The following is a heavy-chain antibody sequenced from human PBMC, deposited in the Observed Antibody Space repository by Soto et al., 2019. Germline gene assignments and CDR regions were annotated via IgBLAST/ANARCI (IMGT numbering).Heavy chain of an antibody. CDR1: GGSISSGDYY. V-gene: IGHV4-30-4*01. Sequence: TLSLTCTVSGGSISSGDYYWIWIRQPPVNGLECIGYIYYICSTYYNPSLKSRFTISLYTSKNHFCLKLSSVTAADTAVYYCARDYDYADYPNTHWGQGTLVTVSS. CDR2: IYYICST. J-gene: IGHJ4*02. CDR3: ARDYDYADYPNTH. D-gene: IGHD4-17*01.